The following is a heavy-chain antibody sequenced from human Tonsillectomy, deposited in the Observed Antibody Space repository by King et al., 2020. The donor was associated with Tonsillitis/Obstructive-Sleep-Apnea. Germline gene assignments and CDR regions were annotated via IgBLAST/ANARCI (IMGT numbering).Heavy chain of an antibody. V-gene: IGHV3-30*01. D-gene: IGHD2-15*01. CDR1: GSTFSSYA. CDR3: ARESDSFDGFDI. Sequence: HVQLVESGGGVVQPGRSLRLSCAASGSTFSSYAMHWVRQAPGKGLEWGAVISYDGRKKYYADSVKGRFPNSRDNSKNTLYLQMNSLRAEDTAVYYCARESDSFDGFDIWGQGTMVSVSS. CDR2: ISYDGRKK. J-gene: IGHJ3*02.